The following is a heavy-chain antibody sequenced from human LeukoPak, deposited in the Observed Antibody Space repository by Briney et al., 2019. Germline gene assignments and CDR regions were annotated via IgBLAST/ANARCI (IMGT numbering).Heavy chain of an antibody. D-gene: IGHD2-15*01. CDR3: ARVPRYCSGGSCRASSFDY. J-gene: IGHJ4*02. V-gene: IGHV5-51*01. CDR1: GYSFTSYW. Sequence: GESLKISRKGSGYSFTSYWIGWVRQMPGKGLEWMGILYPGEYDTRYSPSFQGQVTISADKSISTAYLQWSSLKASDTAMYYCARVPRYCSGGSCRASSFDYWGQGTLVTVSS. CDR2: LYPGEYDT.